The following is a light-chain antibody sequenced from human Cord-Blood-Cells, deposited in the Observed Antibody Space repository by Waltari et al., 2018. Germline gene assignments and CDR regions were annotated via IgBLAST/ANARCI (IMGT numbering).Light chain of an antibody. CDR2: DAS. V-gene: IGKV3-11*01. J-gene: IGKJ3*01. CDR3: QQRSNWPLT. CDR1: QSVSSY. Sequence: EIVLTQPPATLSLSPGERATLSCRARQSVSSYLAWYQQKPGQAPRPLIYDASNRATGIPARFSGSGSGTDFTLTISSLEPEDFAVYYCQQRSNWPLTFGAGTKVEIK.